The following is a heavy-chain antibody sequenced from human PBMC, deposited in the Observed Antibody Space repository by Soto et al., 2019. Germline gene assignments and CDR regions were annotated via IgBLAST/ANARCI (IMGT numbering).Heavy chain of an antibody. D-gene: IGHD3-22*01. J-gene: IGHJ4*02. CDR1: GGSISSGDYF. V-gene: IGHV4-30-4*01. CDR3: ARGHRNYYDSSGYPKTPFDY. CDR2: IYYSGST. Sequence: SETLSLTRTFSGGSISSGDYFWSWVRQPPGKGLEWIGYIYYSGSTYYNPSLKSRVTISVDTSKNQFSLKLSSVTAADTAVYYCARGHRNYYDSSGYPKTPFDYWGQGTLVTVSS.